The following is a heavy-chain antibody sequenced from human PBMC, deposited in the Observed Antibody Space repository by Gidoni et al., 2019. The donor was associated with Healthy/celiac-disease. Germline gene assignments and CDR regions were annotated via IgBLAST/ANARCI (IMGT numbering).Heavy chain of an antibody. J-gene: IGHJ1*01. CDR2: IKQDGSEN. V-gene: IGHV3-7*01. Sequence: EVQLVESGGGLVQPGGSLRLSCAASGFTFSRYWMSWVRQAPGKGLEWVANIKQDGSENYYVDSVKGRFTISRANAKNSLYLQMNSLRAEDRAVYYCARDLLAVAGSQHWGQGTLVTVSS. CDR1: GFTFSRYW. D-gene: IGHD6-19*01. CDR3: ARDLLAVAGSQH.